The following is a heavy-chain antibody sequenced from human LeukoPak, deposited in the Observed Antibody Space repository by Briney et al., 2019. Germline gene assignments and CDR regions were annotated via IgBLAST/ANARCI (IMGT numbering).Heavy chain of an antibody. CDR2: IYISGTT. Sequence: PSETLSLTCSVSGGSISNYYWSWIRQPAGKGLEWIGRIYISGTTNYNPSLKSRVTMSVDTSKNQLSLKLSSVTAADTAVYYCAREYCSDVSCHDNWFDPWGQGTLVIVSS. CDR1: GGSISNYY. CDR3: AREYCSDVSCHDNWFDP. V-gene: IGHV4-4*07. J-gene: IGHJ5*02. D-gene: IGHD2-15*01.